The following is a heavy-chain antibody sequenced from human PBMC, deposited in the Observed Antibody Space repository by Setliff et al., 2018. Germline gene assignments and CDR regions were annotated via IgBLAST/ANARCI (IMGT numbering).Heavy chain of an antibody. D-gene: IGHD3-10*01. J-gene: IGHJ3*02. CDR3: ARGLLWGAFDI. CDR2: IYYSGST. CDR1: GGSISSGDYY. Sequence: SETLSLTCTVSGGSISSGDYYWSWIRQPPGKGLGWIGDIYYSGSTSYNPSLKSRVTISVDTSKNQFSLQLSSVTAADTAVYYCARGLLWGAFDIWGQGTMVTVSS. V-gene: IGHV4-30-4*08.